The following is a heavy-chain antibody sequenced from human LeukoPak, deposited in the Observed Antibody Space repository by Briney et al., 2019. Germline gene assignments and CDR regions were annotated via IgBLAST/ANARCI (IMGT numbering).Heavy chain of an antibody. CDR1: GGSFSGYY. CDR3: ASGLLRHYYFDY. D-gene: IGHD3-9*01. Sequence: SETLSLTCAVYGGSFSGYYWSWIRQPPGKGLEWIGEINHSGSTNYNPSLKGRVTISVDTSKNQFSLKLSSVTAADTAVYYCASGLLRHYYFDYWGQGTLVTVSS. V-gene: IGHV4-34*01. J-gene: IGHJ4*02. CDR2: INHSGST.